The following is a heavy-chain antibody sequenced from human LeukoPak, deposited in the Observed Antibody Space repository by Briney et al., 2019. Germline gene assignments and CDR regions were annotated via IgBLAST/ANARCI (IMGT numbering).Heavy chain of an antibody. CDR1: GGSFSGYY. D-gene: IGHD1-26*01. J-gene: IGHJ5*02. Sequence: SETLSLTCAVYGGSFSGYYWTWIRQPPGKGLEWIGEINDSGSTNYNPSLKSRVTISVDTSKNQFSLKLSSVTAADTAVYYCARDDPRTESGSYYSGHGWFDPWGQGTLVTVSS. CDR2: INDSGST. V-gene: IGHV4-34*01. CDR3: ARDDPRTESGSYYSGHGWFDP.